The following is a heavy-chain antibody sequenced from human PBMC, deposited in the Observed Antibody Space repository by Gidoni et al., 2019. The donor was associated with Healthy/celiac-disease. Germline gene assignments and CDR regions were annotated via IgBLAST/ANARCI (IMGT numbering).Heavy chain of an antibody. D-gene: IGHD3-9*01. CDR1: GFTFGYYA. J-gene: IGHJ4*02. CDR2: SRRKADGGTR. CDR3: TCEEDILTGYEEY. V-gene: IGHV3-49*05. Sequence: EVQLVESGGGLVKPGRSLRLSCTASGFTFGYYAMSWFRQAPGKGLEWVGLSRRKADGGTREYVASVKGRVTISRDDYKSIAYMQRNSWKKEDTDVYYWTCEEDILTGYEEYWGQGTLVTVSS.